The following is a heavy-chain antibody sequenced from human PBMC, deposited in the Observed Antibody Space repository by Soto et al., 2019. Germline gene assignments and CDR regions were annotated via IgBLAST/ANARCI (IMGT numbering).Heavy chain of an antibody. D-gene: IGHD4-17*01. CDR2: IKSKNDGGTT. V-gene: IGHV3-15*01. CDR1: GFTFWSAW. Sequence: EVRLVESGGDLVKPGGSLRLSWAASGFTFWSAWLGWFRQAPGKGLEGVGRIKSKNDGGTTDYAAPVKGRFTISRDDSKNTVLLQMNRLKTEDTAVYFCATDQGAYGDYPGEYWGQGTLVTVSS. J-gene: IGHJ4*02. CDR3: ATDQGAYGDYPGEY.